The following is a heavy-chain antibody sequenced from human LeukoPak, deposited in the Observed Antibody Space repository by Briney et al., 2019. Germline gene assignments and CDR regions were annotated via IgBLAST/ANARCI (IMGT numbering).Heavy chain of an antibody. D-gene: IGHD5-24*01. CDR1: GFTVSSNY. V-gene: IGHV3-53*01. Sequence: TGGSLRLSCAASGFTVSSNYMSWVRQAPGKGLEWVSVIYSGGSTYYADSVKGRFTISRDNSKNTLYLQMNSLRAEGTAVYYCAREGDGYNSDYWGQGTLVTVSS. J-gene: IGHJ4*02. CDR3: AREGDGYNSDY. CDR2: IYSGGST.